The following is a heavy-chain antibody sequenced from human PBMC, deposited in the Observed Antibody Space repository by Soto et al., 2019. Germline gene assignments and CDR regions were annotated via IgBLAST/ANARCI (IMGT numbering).Heavy chain of an antibody. J-gene: IGHJ4*02. V-gene: IGHV3-48*01. Sequence: PGGSLRLSCAASGFTFSSYSMNWVRQAPGKGLEWVSYISSSSSTIYYADSVKGRFTISRDNAKNSLYLQMNSLRAEDTAVYYCARVRLGLWFGEIQNYFDYWGQGTLVTVSS. D-gene: IGHD3-10*01. CDR1: GFTFSSYS. CDR2: ISSSSSTI. CDR3: ARVRLGLWFGEIQNYFDY.